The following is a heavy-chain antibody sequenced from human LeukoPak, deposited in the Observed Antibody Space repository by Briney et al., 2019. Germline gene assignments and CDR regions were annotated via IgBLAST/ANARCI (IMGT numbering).Heavy chain of an antibody. CDR1: GGSISSGGYY. Sequence: PSETLSLTCTVSGGSISSGGYYWSWIRQHPGKGLEWIGYIYYSGSTYYNPSLKSRVTISVDTSKNQFSLKLSSVTAADTAVYYCAGGSWYRGDAFDIWGQGTMVTVSS. D-gene: IGHD2-15*01. J-gene: IGHJ3*02. CDR3: AGGSWYRGDAFDI. V-gene: IGHV4-31*03. CDR2: IYYSGST.